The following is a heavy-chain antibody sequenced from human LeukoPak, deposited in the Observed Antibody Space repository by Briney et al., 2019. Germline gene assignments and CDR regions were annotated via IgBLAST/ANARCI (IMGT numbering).Heavy chain of an antibody. J-gene: IGHJ4*02. D-gene: IGHD6-13*01. CDR2: ISGSGGST. CDR3: AKDPAGIAAAGPPDY. Sequence: PGGSLRLSCAASGFTFSTYAMTWVRQAPGKGLEWVSAISGSGGSTYYADSVKGRFTISRDNSKNTLYLQMNSLRAEDTAVYYCAKDPAGIAAAGPPDYWGQGTLVTVSS. V-gene: IGHV3-23*01. CDR1: GFTFSTYA.